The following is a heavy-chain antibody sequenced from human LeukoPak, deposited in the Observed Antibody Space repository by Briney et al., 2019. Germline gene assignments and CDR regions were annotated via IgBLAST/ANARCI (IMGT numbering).Heavy chain of an antibody. V-gene: IGHV3-21*01. CDR1: GFTFSSYS. J-gene: IGHJ4*02. CDR3: ARGGGYYEIYFDY. Sequence: PGGSLRLSCAASGFTFSSYSMNWVRQAPGKGLEWVSSISSSSSYIYYADSVKGRFTISRDNAKNSLYLQMNSLRAEDTAVYYCARGGGYYEIYFDYWGQGTLVTVSS. CDR2: ISSSSSYI. D-gene: IGHD1-26*01.